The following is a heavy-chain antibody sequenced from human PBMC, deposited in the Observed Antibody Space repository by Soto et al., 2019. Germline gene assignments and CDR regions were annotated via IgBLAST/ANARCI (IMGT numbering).Heavy chain of an antibody. CDR3: ARHRFPNYYDSSGYYGGGPPDYDY. CDR2: IDPSDSYT. J-gene: IGHJ4*02. D-gene: IGHD3-22*01. CDR1: GYSFTSYW. V-gene: IGHV5-10-1*01. Sequence: PGESLKISCKGSGYSFTSYWISWVRQMPGKGLEWMGRIDPSDSYTNYSPSFQGHVTISADKSISTAYLQWSSLKASDTAMYYCARHRFPNYYDSSGYYGGGPPDYDYWGQGTLVTVSS.